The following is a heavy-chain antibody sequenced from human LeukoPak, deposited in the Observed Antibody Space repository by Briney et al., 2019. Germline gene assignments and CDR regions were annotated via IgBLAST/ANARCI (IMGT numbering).Heavy chain of an antibody. J-gene: IGHJ4*02. Sequence: SETLSLTCAVYGGSFSGYYWSWIRQPPGKGLEWIGEINHSGSTNYNPSLKSRVTISVDTSKNQFSLKLSSVTAADTAVYYCASPAGRYCSGGSCYSEDFGYWGQGTLVTVSS. CDR3: ASPAGRYCSGGSCYSEDFGY. CDR2: INHSGST. CDR1: GGSFSGYY. D-gene: IGHD2-15*01. V-gene: IGHV4-34*01.